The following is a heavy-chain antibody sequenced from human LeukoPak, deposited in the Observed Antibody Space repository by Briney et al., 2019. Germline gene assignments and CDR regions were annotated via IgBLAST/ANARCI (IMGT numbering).Heavy chain of an antibody. CDR2: INPGGGST. CDR1: GGTFSSYA. D-gene: IGHD5-18*01. J-gene: IGHJ4*02. Sequence: ASVKVSCKTSGGTFSSYAISWVRQAPGQGLEWMGIINPGGGSTSYAQKFQGRVTMTRDTSTSTVYMELSSLRSEDTAVYYCARADSWIQLKYFDYWGQGTLVTVSS. CDR3: ARADSWIQLKYFDY. V-gene: IGHV1-46*01.